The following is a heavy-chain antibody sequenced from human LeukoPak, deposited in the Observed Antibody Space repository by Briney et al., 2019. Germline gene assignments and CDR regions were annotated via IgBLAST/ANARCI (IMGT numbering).Heavy chain of an antibody. Sequence: GGSLRLSCAASGFTFSSYWMHWVRQAPGKGLVWVSRINGDGSSTSYADSVKGRFSISRDNTRNTVYMQMNSLRAEDTAVYYCASGYSYGYDYWGQGTLVTVS. V-gene: IGHV3-74*01. CDR1: GFTFSSYW. CDR3: ASGYSYGYDY. D-gene: IGHD5-18*01. CDR2: INGDGSST. J-gene: IGHJ4*02.